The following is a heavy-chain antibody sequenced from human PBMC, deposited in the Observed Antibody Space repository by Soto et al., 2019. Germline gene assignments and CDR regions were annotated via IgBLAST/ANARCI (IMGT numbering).Heavy chain of an antibody. CDR3: ARWCYRNSYYYLDY. CDR1: GFTFSSYA. CDR2: IKEDGTQE. Sequence: GGSLRLSCAASGFTFSSYAMSWVRQAPGKGLEWVANIKEDGTQEYYVDSVKGRFTISRDNAKNSLYLQMHSLRVDDSAVYYCARWCYRNSYYYLDYWGQGTLVTVSS. D-gene: IGHD4-4*01. J-gene: IGHJ4*02. V-gene: IGHV3-7*01.